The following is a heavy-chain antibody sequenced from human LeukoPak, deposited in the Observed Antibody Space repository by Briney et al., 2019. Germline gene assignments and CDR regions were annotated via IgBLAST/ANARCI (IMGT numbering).Heavy chain of an antibody. CDR3: ARDLNFWSGYPF. V-gene: IGHV1-46*01. D-gene: IGHD3-3*01. CDR2: INPSGGST. J-gene: IGHJ6*02. Sequence: GASAKVSCKASGYTFTSYYTHWVRQAPGQGLEWMGIINPSGGSTSYAQKFQGRVTMTRDTSTSTVYMELSSLRSEDTAVYYCARDLNFWSGYPFWGQGTTVTVSS. CDR1: GYTFTSYY.